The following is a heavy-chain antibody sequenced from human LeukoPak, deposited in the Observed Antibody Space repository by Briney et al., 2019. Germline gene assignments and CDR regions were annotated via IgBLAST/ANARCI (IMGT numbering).Heavy chain of an antibody. CDR1: GYTFTSYD. V-gene: IGHV1-8*01. J-gene: IGHJ6*03. D-gene: IGHD2-2*02. CDR2: MNPNSGNT. Sequence: ASVKGSCKASGYTFTSYDINWVRQATGQGLEWMGWMNPNSGNTGYAQKFQGRVTMTRNTSISTAYMELSSLRSEDTAVYYCAREFYCSSSSCYTYFYYMDVWGKGTTVTVSS. CDR3: AREFYCSSSSCYTYFYYMDV.